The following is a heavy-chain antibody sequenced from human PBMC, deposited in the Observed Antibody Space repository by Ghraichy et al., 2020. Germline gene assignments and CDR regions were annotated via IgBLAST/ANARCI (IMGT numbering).Heavy chain of an antibody. D-gene: IGHD2-8*01. CDR2: IYSGGST. CDR3: ARPRVGVGYFDY. Sequence: GGSLRLSCAASGFTVSSNYMSWVRQAPGKGLEWVSVIYSGGSTYYADSVKGRFTISRDNSKNTLYLQMNSLRAEDTAVYYCARPRVGVGYFDYWGQGTLVTVSS. J-gene: IGHJ4*02. V-gene: IGHV3-53*01. CDR1: GFTVSSNY.